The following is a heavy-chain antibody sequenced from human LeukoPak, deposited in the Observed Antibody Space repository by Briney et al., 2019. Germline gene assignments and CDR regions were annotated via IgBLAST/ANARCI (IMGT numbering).Heavy chain of an antibody. CDR2: MNPNSGNT. D-gene: IGHD3-22*01. Sequence: GASVKVSCKASGYTFTSYDINWVRQPTGRGLEGMGWMNPNSGNTGYARKFQGRVTITRNTSISTAYMELSSLRSDDTAVYYCARGEMGRDSSGYFGYWGQGTLVTVSS. J-gene: IGHJ4*02. CDR3: ARGEMGRDSSGYFGY. V-gene: IGHV1-8*03. CDR1: GYTFTSYD.